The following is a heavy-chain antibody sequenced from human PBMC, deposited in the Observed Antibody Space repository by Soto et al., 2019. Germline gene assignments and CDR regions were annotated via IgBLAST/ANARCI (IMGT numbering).Heavy chain of an antibody. D-gene: IGHD3-22*01. CDR3: ASWGYDSSGYYSFDL. J-gene: IGHJ4*02. V-gene: IGHV1-69*13. CDR1: GGTFSSYA. Sequence: SVKVSCKASGGTFSSYAISWVRQAPGQGLEWMGGIIPIFGTANYAQKFQGRVTITADESTSTAYMELSSLRSEDTAVYYCASWGYDSSGYYSFDLWGQRSLVTVSA. CDR2: IIPIFGTA.